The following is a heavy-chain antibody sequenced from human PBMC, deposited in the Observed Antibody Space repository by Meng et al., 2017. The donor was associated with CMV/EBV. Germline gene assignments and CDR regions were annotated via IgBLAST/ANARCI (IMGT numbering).Heavy chain of an antibody. CDR1: GGSFSGYY. Sequence: SETLSLTCAVYGGSFSGYYWSWIRQPPGKGLEWIGEINHSGSTNYNPSLKSRVTISVDTSKNQFSLTLTSVTAADTAVYYCARSNYCNTIPCSLLRADYYYGLDVWGEGTTVTVSS. D-gene: IGHD2/OR15-2a*01. J-gene: IGHJ6*04. V-gene: IGHV4-34*01. CDR3: ARSNYCNTIPCSLLRADYYYGLDV. CDR2: INHSGST.